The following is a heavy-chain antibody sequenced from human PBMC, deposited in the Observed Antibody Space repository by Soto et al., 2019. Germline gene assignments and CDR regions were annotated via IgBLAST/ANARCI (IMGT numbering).Heavy chain of an antibody. CDR2: IKGDASEK. CDR1: GFNFDIYW. J-gene: IGHJ1*01. V-gene: IGHV3-7*01. Sequence: GGSLRIACAASGFNFDIYWMSWVHQAPGKGREWVATIKGDASEKKYVCSVKGRFTMSRDNSKNSLYLQMDSLRAEDTAVYYGGRNSVYGSGNSVNHHHDFGGDGTLVTVSS. D-gene: IGHD3-10*01. CDR3: GRNSVYGSGNSVNHHHDF.